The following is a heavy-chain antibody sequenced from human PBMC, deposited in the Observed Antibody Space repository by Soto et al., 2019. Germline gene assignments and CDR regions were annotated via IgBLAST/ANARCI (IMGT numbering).Heavy chain of an antibody. CDR1: GFSLSTSGVG. CDR2: NWDDDK. V-gene: IGHV2-5*02. J-gene: IGHJ4*02. CDR3: SHLISRGAGFDY. Sequence: QITLKESGPTLVKPTQTLTLTCTISGFSLSTSGVGVGWIRQPPGEALEWLALNWDDDKRYSPSLKSRLTITKDTSKNQVVLTMTNMDPVDTATYYSSHLISRGAGFDYWGQGTLVTVSS. D-gene: IGHD3-10*01.